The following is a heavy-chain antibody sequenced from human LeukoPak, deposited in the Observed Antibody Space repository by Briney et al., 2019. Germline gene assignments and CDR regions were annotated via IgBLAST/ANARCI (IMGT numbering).Heavy chain of an antibody. J-gene: IGHJ3*02. CDR2: IRSKANSYAS. V-gene: IGHV3-73*01. CDR1: GFTFSGSA. D-gene: IGHD3-22*01. CDR3: AREGYYYDSSGYYQRGLTFDI. Sequence: GGSLRLSCAASGFTFSGSAMHWVRQASGKGLEWVGRIRSKANSYASAYAASVKGRFTISRDDSKNTAYLQMNSLRAEDTAVYYCAREGYYYDSSGYYQRGLTFDIWGQGTMVTVSS.